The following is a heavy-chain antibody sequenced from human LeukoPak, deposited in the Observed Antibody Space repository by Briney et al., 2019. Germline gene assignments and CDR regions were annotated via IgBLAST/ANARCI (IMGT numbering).Heavy chain of an antibody. CDR1: GGSISTYY. V-gene: IGHV4-59*08. D-gene: IGHD2-8*01. J-gene: IGHJ3*02. Sequence: ASETLSLTCTVSGGSISTYYWTRLRQPPGRGLEWVGYISYSGNTNHNPSLKSRVTMSVDTSKSQFSLKLSSVTAADTAVYYCACLSSNGRRAFDIWGQGTMVTVSS. CDR3: ACLSSNGRRAFDI. CDR2: ISYSGNT.